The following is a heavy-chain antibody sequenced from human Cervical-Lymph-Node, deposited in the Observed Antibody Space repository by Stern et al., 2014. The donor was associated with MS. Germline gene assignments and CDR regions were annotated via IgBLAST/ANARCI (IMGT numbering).Heavy chain of an antibody. D-gene: IGHD3-22*01. CDR1: GFTFGNYA. Sequence: VQLVESGGGVVQPGRSRRLSCAAAGFTFGNYAMHWVRQAPGKGLAWVSLISSDGSRQYYTDSVKVRFTISRDNSKSTLYLQMNSLTTEYTGVYDGARDYSESRAHYLSYFGHWGQGTLVTVSS. CDR3: ARDYSESRAHYLSYFGH. CDR2: ISSDGSRQ. J-gene: IGHJ4*02. V-gene: IGHV3-30-3*01.